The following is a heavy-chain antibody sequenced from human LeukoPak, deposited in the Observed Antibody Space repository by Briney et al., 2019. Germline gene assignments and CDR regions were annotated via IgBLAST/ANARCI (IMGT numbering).Heavy chain of an antibody. Sequence: SVKVSCKASGYTFSNFGISWVRQAPGQGLEWMGWISGNNDNPNYGQNFQGRFTVTSDSSTSTAYMELRNLRSDDTAVYYCARDGTSTDDYWGQGTLVTVSS. CDR2: ISGNNDNP. CDR1: GYTFSNFG. CDR3: ARDGTSTDDY. J-gene: IGHJ4*02. V-gene: IGHV1-18*01. D-gene: IGHD2-2*01.